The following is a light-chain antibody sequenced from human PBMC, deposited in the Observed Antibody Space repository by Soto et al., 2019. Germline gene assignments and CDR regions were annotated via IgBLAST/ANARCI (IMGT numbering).Light chain of an antibody. Sequence: QPVQPQPPSVSAAPGQRVTISCSGSSSNIGGNSVSWYQQLPGTAPKLLIYDDDKRPSGIPDRFSGSKSGTSATLGITGFQTGDDADYYCGSWDSSLSAYVFGTGTKVTVL. CDR2: DDD. CDR1: SSNIGGNS. J-gene: IGLJ1*01. V-gene: IGLV1-51*01. CDR3: GSWDSSLSAYV.